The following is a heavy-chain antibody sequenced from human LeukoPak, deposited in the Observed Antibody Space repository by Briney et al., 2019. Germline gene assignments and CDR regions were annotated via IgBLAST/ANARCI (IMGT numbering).Heavy chain of an antibody. CDR2: INPNSGDT. Sequence: ASVKVSCKASGYTXTDYYMRWVRQAPGQGLEWMGWINPNSGDTDYAQKFQGRVTMTRDTSISTAYIELSSLRSDDTAVYYCASGYSSAFWGQGALVTVSP. CDR1: GYTXTDYY. CDR3: ASGYSSAF. J-gene: IGHJ4*02. V-gene: IGHV1-2*02. D-gene: IGHD5-18*01.